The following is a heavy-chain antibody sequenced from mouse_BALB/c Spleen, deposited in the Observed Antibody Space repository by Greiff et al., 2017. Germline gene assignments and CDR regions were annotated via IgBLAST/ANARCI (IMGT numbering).Heavy chain of an antibody. CDR3: ARKPGGPYYYAMDY. J-gene: IGHJ4*01. D-gene: IGHD1-1*02. CDR1: GYTFSSYW. Sequence: QVQLQQSGAELMKPGASVKISCKATGYTFSSYWIEWVKQRPGHGLEWIGEILPGSVSTNYNEKFKGKATFTADTSSNTAYMQLSSLTSEDSAVYYCARKPGGPYYYAMDYWGQGTSVTVSS. CDR2: ILPGSVST. V-gene: IGHV1-9*01.